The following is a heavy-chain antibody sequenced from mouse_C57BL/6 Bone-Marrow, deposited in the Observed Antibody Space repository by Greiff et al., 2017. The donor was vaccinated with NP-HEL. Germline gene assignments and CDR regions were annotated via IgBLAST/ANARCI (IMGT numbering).Heavy chain of an antibody. CDR2: IDPEDGAT. CDR1: GFNIKDYY. CDR3: ARWYYYGSSYDWYVDV. V-gene: IGHV14-2*01. Sequence: EVQLQQSGAELVKPGASVKLSCTASGFNIKDYYMHWVKQRTEQGLEWIGRIDPEDGATKYAPKFQGKATITADTSSNTAYLQLSSLTSEDTAVYYFARWYYYGSSYDWYVDVWGTGTTVTVSA. J-gene: IGHJ1*03. D-gene: IGHD1-1*01.